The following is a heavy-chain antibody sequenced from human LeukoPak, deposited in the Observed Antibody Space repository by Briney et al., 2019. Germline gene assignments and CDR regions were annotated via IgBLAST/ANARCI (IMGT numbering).Heavy chain of an antibody. J-gene: IGHJ6*02. CDR3: ARLPTGTMDV. CDR2: IYYSGST. V-gene: IGHV4-34*01. CDR1: AVSFSGYY. D-gene: IGHD1-14*01. Sequence: SETLSLTCAVYAVSFSGYYWGWIRQPPGEGLEWIGSIYYSGSTYYNPSLKSRVTISVDTSKNQFSLKLSSVTAADTAVYYCARLPTGTMDVWGQGTTVTVSS.